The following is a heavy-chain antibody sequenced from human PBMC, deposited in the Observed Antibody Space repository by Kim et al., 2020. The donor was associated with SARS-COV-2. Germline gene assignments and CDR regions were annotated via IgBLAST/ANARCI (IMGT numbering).Heavy chain of an antibody. Sequence: SPSVQGHVTISADKSISTAYRQWSSLKASDTAMYYCARQGGYSHNNWFDPWGQGTLVTVSS. CDR3: ARQGGYSHNNWFDP. J-gene: IGHJ5*02. V-gene: IGHV5-10-1*01. D-gene: IGHD5-18*01.